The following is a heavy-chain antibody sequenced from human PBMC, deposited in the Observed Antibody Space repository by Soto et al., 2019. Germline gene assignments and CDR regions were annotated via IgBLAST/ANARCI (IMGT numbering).Heavy chain of an antibody. V-gene: IGHV4-4*02. Sequence: SETLSLTCAVSGGSISSSNWWGWVRQPPGRGLEWIGEIYHSGSTHYNPSLKSRVTISVDTSKNQCSLRLSSVTAADTAVYYCARERAQGYGVDVWGQGTTVTVSS. J-gene: IGHJ6*02. CDR3: ARERAQGYGVDV. CDR2: IYHSGST. CDR1: GGSISSSNW.